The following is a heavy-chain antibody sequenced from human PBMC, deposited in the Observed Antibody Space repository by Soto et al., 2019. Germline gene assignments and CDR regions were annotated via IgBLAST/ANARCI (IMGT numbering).Heavy chain of an antibody. V-gene: IGHV3-48*01. CDR3: ARDLRRAAAHYFDY. D-gene: IGHD6-13*01. CDR1: GFTFSSYS. CDR2: ISSSSSTI. Sequence: VGSLRLSCAASGFTFSSYSMNWVRQAPGKGLEWVSYISSSSSTIYYADSVKGRFTISRDNAKNSLYLQMNSLRAEDTAVYYCARDLRRAAAHYFDYWGQGTLVTVSS. J-gene: IGHJ4*02.